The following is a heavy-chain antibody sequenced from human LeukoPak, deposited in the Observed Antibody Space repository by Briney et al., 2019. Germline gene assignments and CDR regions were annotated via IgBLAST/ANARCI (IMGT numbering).Heavy chain of an antibody. Sequence: ASVQVSCKASGYTFTGYYMHWVRQAPGQGLEWMGRINPNSGGTNYAQKFQGRVTMTRDTSISTAYMELSRLRSDDTAVYYCARVSCSTSCYDGLGYYYMDVWGKGTTVTVSS. CDR2: INPNSGGT. D-gene: IGHD2-2*01. V-gene: IGHV1-2*06. CDR3: ARVSCSTSCYDGLGYYYMDV. CDR1: GYTFTGYY. J-gene: IGHJ6*03.